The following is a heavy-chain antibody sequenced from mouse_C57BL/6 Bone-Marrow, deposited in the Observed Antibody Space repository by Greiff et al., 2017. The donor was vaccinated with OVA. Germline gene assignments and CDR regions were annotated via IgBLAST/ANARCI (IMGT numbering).Heavy chain of an antibody. D-gene: IGHD1-1*01. J-gene: IGHJ1*03. CDR1: GYTFTSYW. V-gene: IGHV1-53*01. CDR2: INPSNGGT. Sequence: QVQLQQPGTELVKPGASVKLSCKASGYTFTSYWMHWVKQRPGQGLEWIGNINPSNGGTNYNEKFKSKATLTVDKSSSTAYMQLSSLTSEDSAVYYCSRDRRGAGSSYWYFDVWGTGTTVTVSS. CDR3: SRDRRGAGSSYWYFDV.